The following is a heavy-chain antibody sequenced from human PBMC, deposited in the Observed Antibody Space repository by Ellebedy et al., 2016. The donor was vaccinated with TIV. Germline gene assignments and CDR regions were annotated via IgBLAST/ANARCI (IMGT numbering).Heavy chain of an antibody. Sequence: PGGSLRLSCAASGFTFDDYAMHWVRQTPGKGLEWVSGISWNSGIIGYADSVKGRLTISRDNAKNSLYLKMNSLRVEDTAVYYCARERMDPALVMGHSMDVWGRGTTVTVSS. CDR1: GFTFDDYA. CDR2: ISWNSGII. J-gene: IGHJ6*02. V-gene: IGHV3-9*01. CDR3: ARERMDPALVMGHSMDV. D-gene: IGHD5-18*01.